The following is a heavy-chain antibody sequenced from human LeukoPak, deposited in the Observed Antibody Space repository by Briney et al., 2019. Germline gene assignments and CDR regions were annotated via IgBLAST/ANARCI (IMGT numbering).Heavy chain of an antibody. V-gene: IGHV3-23*01. CDR2: ISASGGNT. Sequence: GGSLRLSCAASGFTFISYGMSWVRQAPGKGLEWVSAISASGGNTYYADSVKGRFTISRDNSKNTLYLQMNSLRGEDTAVYYCAKDWGAYCSGGSCYGDFDYWGQGTLVTVSS. J-gene: IGHJ4*02. D-gene: IGHD2-15*01. CDR3: AKDWGAYCSGGSCYGDFDY. CDR1: GFTFISYG.